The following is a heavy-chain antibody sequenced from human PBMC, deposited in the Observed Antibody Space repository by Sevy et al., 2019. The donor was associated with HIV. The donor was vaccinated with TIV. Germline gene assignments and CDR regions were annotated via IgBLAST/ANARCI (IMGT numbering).Heavy chain of an antibody. CDR2: IIPILGTV. CDR1: GGTFSSYG. CDR3: ARSTLLRFLEWPRSQISPESYYYYYYGMDV. Sequence: ASVKVSCKASGGTFSSYGISWVRQAPGQGLEWMGGIIPILGTVNYAQKFQGRVTITADESTKTAYMELSSLRSEDTAVYYCARSTLLRFLEWPRSQISPESYYYYYYGMDVWGQGTTVTVSS. V-gene: IGHV1-69*13. D-gene: IGHD3-3*01. J-gene: IGHJ6*02.